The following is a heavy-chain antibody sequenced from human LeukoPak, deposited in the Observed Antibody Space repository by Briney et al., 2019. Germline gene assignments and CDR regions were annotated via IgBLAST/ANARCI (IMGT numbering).Heavy chain of an antibody. J-gene: IGHJ4*02. D-gene: IGHD3-3*01. CDR1: GYSISSAYY. CDR3: ARHTNFWSGYSDY. Sequence: SETLSLTCAVSGYSISSAYYWGWIRPPPGKGLEWIGSIFHSGSTYYNPSLQSRVTISVDTSMTQFSLKLSSVTAADTAVYYCARHTNFWSGYSDYWGQGTLVTVSS. CDR2: IFHSGST. V-gene: IGHV4-38-2*01.